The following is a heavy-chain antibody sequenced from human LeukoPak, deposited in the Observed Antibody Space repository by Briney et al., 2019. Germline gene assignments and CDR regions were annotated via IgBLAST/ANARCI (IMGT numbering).Heavy chain of an antibody. Sequence: GGSLRLSCAASGFTFSSYAMHWVRQAPGKGLEWVAVISYDGSNKYYADSVKGRFTISRDNSKNTLYLQMNSLRAEDTAVYYCARVVVGGNSSGAFDIWGQGTMVTVSS. V-gene: IGHV3-30-3*01. CDR1: GFTFSSYA. CDR3: ARVVVGGNSSGAFDI. J-gene: IGHJ3*02. D-gene: IGHD4-23*01. CDR2: ISYDGSNK.